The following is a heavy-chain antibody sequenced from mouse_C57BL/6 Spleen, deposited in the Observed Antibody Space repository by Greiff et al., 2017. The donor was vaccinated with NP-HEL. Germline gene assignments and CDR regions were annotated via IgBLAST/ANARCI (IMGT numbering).Heavy chain of an antibody. V-gene: IGHV14-4*01. CDR2: IDPEDGDT. CDR3: TTSYGSSSGY. J-gene: IGHJ2*01. Sequence: VQLQQSGAELVRPGASVKLSCTASGFNIKDDYMHWVKQRPEQGLEWIGWIDPEDGDTEYASKFQGKATITADTSSNTAYLQLSSLTSEDTAVYYCTTSYGSSSGYWGQGTTLTVSS. CDR1: GFNIKDDY. D-gene: IGHD1-1*01.